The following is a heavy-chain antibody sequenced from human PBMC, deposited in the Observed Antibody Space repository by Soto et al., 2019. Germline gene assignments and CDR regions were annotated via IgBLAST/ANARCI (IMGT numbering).Heavy chain of an antibody. V-gene: IGHV4-39*01. D-gene: IGHD6-6*01. Sequence: PSETLSLTCTVSGGSISSSSYYWCWIRHPPGKGLEWIGSIYYSGSTYYNPSLKSRVTISVDTSKNQFSLKLSSVTAADTAVYYCARHGAARPRGVWFDPWGQGTLVTLL. CDR3: ARHGAARPRGVWFDP. J-gene: IGHJ5*02. CDR2: IYYSGST. CDR1: GGSISSSSYY.